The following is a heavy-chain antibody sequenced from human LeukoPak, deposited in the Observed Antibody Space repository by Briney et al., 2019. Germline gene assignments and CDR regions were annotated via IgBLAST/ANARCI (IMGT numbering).Heavy chain of an antibody. CDR3: ARSYGDYSDYYFYMDV. Sequence: GGSLRLSCAASGFTFSNYIMTWVRQAPGKGLEWLSSISCSSTYIYYADSMKGRFTISRDNAKNSLYLQMNSLRVEDTAVYYCARSYGDYSDYYFYMDVWGKGTTVTVSS. J-gene: IGHJ6*03. CDR2: ISCSSTYI. V-gene: IGHV3-21*01. CDR1: GFTFSNYI. D-gene: IGHD4-17*01.